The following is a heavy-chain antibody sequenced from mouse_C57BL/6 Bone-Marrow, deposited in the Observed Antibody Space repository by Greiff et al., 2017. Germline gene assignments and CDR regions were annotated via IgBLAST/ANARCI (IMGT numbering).Heavy chain of an antibody. CDR2: ISSGGSYT. CDR3: ARHGYDYAWFAY. Sequence: EVQGVESGGDLVKPGGSLKLSCAAAGFTFSSYGMSWVRQTPDKRLEGVATISSGGSYTYYPDSVKGRFTISRDNAKNTLYLQMSSLKSEDTAMYYCARHGYDYAWFAYWGQVTLVTVSA. J-gene: IGHJ3*01. CDR1: GFTFSSYG. D-gene: IGHD2-4*01. V-gene: IGHV5-6*01.